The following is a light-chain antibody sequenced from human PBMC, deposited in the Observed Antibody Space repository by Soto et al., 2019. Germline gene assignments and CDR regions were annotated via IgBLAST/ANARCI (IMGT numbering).Light chain of an antibody. CDR3: QQYYSTPWT. V-gene: IGKV4-1*01. CDR2: WAS. J-gene: IGKJ1*01. CDR1: QSLLYSSNNKNY. Sequence: DIVMTQSPDSLAVSLGERATINCKSSQSLLYSSNNKNYLAWYQQKAGQPPKLLIYWASTRESGVPDRFSGSGSETDFTLTISSLQAEDGAVYYCQQYYSTPWTFGQGTKVEIK.